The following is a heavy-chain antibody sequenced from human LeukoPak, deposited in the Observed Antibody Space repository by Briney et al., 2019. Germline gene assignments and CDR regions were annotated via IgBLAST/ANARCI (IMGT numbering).Heavy chain of an antibody. CDR2: INPNSGGT. D-gene: IGHD3-3*01. V-gene: IGHV1-2*02. CDR3: ARDPDITIFGVVKGGFDY. CDR1: GYTFTGYY. J-gene: IGHJ4*02. Sequence: ASVKVSCKASGYTFTGYYMHWVRQAPGQGLEWMGWINPNSGGTNYTQKFQGRVTMTRDTSISTAYMELSRMRSDDPAVYYCARDPDITIFGVVKGGFDYWGQGTLVTVSS.